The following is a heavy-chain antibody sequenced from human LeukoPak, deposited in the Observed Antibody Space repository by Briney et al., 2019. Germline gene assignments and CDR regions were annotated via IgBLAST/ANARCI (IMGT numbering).Heavy chain of an antibody. Sequence: SETLSLTCTVSGGSISSYYRSWMRQPAGKGLEWIGRIYNSGSTNYNPSLKSRVTMSVDTSKNQFSLKLSSVTAADTAVYYCARDYSSSSGKAFDIWGQGTVVTVSS. CDR3: ARDYSSSSGKAFDI. CDR1: GGSISSYY. CDR2: IYNSGST. V-gene: IGHV4-4*07. J-gene: IGHJ3*02. D-gene: IGHD6-6*01.